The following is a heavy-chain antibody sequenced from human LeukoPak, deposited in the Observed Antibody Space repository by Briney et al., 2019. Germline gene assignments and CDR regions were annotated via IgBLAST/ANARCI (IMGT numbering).Heavy chain of an antibody. D-gene: IGHD6-13*01. Sequence: ASVKGSCKVSGYTLTELSMHWVRQAPGKGLEWMGGFDPEDGETIYAQKFQGRVTMTEDTSTDTAYMELSSLRSEDTAVYYCATVTPGIAAAGYYYYYMDVWGKGTTVTISS. CDR3: ATVTPGIAAAGYYYYYMDV. CDR1: GYTLTELS. V-gene: IGHV1-24*01. J-gene: IGHJ6*03. CDR2: FDPEDGET.